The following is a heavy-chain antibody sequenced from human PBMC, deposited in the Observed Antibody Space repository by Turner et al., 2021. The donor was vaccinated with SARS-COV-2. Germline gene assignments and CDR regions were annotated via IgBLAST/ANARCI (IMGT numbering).Heavy chain of an antibody. J-gene: IGHJ6*02. CDR2: INSDGSST. V-gene: IGHV3-74*01. CDR3: ARDHIGVYYAMDV. CDR1: GFTFSSYW. Sequence: EVQLVESGGGLVQPGGSLRPSCSASGFTFSSYWMHWVRQAPGKGGVWVSRINSDGSSTSKADSVKGRFTISRDNAKNTLYLQMNSLRAEDTAVYYCARDHIGVYYAMDVWGQGTTVTVSS. D-gene: IGHD3-10*01.